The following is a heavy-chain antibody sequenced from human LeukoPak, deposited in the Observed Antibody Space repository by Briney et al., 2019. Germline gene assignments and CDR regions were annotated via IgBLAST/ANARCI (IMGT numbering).Heavy chain of an antibody. Sequence: ASVKVSCQASGGTFISYAISWVRQAPGQGLEWMGGIIPNFGTANYAQKFQGRVTITADESTSTAYMELSSLRSEDTAVYYCARVSVEVTYLYYFDYWGQGTLVTVSS. CDR1: GGTFISYA. V-gene: IGHV1-69*13. CDR2: IIPNFGTA. D-gene: IGHD5-18*01. J-gene: IGHJ4*02. CDR3: ARVSVEVTYLYYFDY.